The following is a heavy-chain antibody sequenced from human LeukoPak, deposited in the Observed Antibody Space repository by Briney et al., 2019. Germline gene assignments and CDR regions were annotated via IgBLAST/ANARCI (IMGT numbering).Heavy chain of an antibody. Sequence: PSETLSLTCAVYGGSFSGYYWSWIRQPPGKGLEWIGEINHSGSTNYNPSLKSRVTISVDTSKNQFSLKLSSVTAADTAVYYCARDQRGQSGSYFDYWGQGTLVTVSS. V-gene: IGHV4-34*01. CDR2: INHSGST. CDR3: ARDQRGQSGSYFDY. D-gene: IGHD1-26*01. CDR1: GGSFSGYY. J-gene: IGHJ4*02.